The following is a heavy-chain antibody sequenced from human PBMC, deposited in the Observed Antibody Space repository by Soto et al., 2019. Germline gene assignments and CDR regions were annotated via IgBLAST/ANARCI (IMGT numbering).Heavy chain of an antibody. V-gene: IGHV3-15*04. CDR1: GGSISSSNW. J-gene: IGHJ3*02. CDR3: TTGHYYDSSGYYSEAFDI. CDR2: IYHSGTT. D-gene: IGHD3-22*01. Sequence: PSETLSLTCAVSGGSISSSNWWSWVRQPPGKGLEWIGEIYHSGTTDYAAPVKGRFTISRDDSKNTLYLQMNSLKTEDTAVYYCTTGHYYDSSGYYSEAFDIWGQGTMVTVSS.